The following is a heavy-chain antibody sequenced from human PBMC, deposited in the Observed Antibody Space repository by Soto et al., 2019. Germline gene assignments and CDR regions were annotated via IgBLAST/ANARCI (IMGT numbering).Heavy chain of an antibody. V-gene: IGHV3-43*01. J-gene: IGHJ6*04. CDR2: ISWDGNST. CDR1: GFTFDDYT. D-gene: IGHD2-2*01. Sequence: EVHLAESGGAVVQPGGSLILSCAASGFTFDDYTLHWVRQAPGKGLEWVALISWDGNSTYYTDSVKGRFTISTDNTKKSLFLQMNSLRSKDTALYSSAKERAVVVPDSISYRGMDVWGKATTVTVSS. CDR3: AKERAVVVPDSISYRGMDV.